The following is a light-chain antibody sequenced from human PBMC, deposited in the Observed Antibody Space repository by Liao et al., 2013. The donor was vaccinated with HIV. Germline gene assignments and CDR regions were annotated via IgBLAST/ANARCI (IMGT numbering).Light chain of an antibody. V-gene: IGLV3-1*01. CDR1: KLGDKY. CDR3: QVWDSSTANLYV. J-gene: IGLJ1*01. CDR2: QDD. Sequence: SYELTQPPSVSVSPGQTASITCSGDKLGDKYAFWYQQKPGQSPVLVIYQDDSRPSGIPERFSGSNSGNTATLTISWVEAGDEADYYCQVWDSSTANLYVFGPGTKLTVL.